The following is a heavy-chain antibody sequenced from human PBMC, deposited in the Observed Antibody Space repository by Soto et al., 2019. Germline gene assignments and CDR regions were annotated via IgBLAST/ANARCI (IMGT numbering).Heavy chain of an antibody. CDR3: ARDGRGRGIAVAGRFWYFDL. CDR1: GASISSGGYY. Sequence: QVQLQESGPGLVKPSQTLSLTCTVSGASISSGGYYWNWIRQHPGKGLEWIGYIYYSGSTYYNPSLKSRVTISVDTSKNEFSLKLSSVTAADTAAYYCARDGRGRGIAVAGRFWYFDLWGRGTLVTVSS. J-gene: IGHJ2*01. CDR2: IYYSGST. V-gene: IGHV4-31*03. D-gene: IGHD6-19*01.